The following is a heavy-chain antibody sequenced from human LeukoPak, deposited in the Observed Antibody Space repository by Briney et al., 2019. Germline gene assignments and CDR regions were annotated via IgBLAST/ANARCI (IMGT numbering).Heavy chain of an antibody. CDR3: AREAREIVVVVAAPRTPYMDV. CDR1: GGSISSYY. Sequence: SETLSLTCTVSGGSISSYYWSWIRQPAGKGLEWIGRIYTSGSANYNPSLKSRVTMSVDTSKNQFSLKLSSVTAADTAVYYCAREAREIVVVVAAPRTPYMDVWGKGTTVTVSS. V-gene: IGHV4-4*07. CDR2: IYTSGSA. J-gene: IGHJ6*03. D-gene: IGHD2-15*01.